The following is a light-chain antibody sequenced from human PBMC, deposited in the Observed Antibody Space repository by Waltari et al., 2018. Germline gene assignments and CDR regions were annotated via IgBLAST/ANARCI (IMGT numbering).Light chain of an antibody. V-gene: IGLV3-21*02. J-gene: IGLJ2*01. Sequence: SYISTPPPPVSAAPGQTARISWGGSDVEAKLLHWYQQKPGQAPKLVVYDDTDRPSGVPERFSGSSSGYTATLTISRVEAGDEADYFCQVWDSNGDHVVFGGGTKLTVL. CDR2: DDT. CDR3: QVWDSNGDHVV. CDR1: DVEAKL.